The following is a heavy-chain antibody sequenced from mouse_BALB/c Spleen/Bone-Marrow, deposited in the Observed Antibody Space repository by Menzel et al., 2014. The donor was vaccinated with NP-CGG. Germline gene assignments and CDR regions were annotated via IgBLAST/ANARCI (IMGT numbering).Heavy chain of an antibody. CDR3: ALLLRYYAMDY. J-gene: IGHJ4*01. CDR2: IDPANGNT. Sequence: VQLQQPGAELVKPGASVKLSCTASGFNIKDTYMHWVKQRPEQGLEWIGRIDPANGNTEYDPKFQGKATITADTSSNTAYLQLSSLTSEDTAVYYCALLLRYYAMDYWGQGTSVTVSS. V-gene: IGHV14-3*02. CDR1: GFNIKDTY. D-gene: IGHD1-1*01.